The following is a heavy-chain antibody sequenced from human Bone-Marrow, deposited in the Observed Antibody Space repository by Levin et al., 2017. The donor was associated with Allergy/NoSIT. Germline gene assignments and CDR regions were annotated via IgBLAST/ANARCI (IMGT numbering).Heavy chain of an antibody. J-gene: IGHJ6*03. CDR2: IKQDGSEK. CDR1: GFTFSSYW. V-gene: IGHV3-7*03. Sequence: PGGSLRLSCAASGFTFSSYWMSWVRQAPGKGLEWVANIKQDGSEKYYVDSVKGRFTISRDNAKNSLYLQMNSLRAEDTAVYYCARTVSYNWNSVGYYYYYMDVWGKGTTVTVSS. CDR3: ARTVSYNWNSVGYYYYYMDV. D-gene: IGHD1-7*01.